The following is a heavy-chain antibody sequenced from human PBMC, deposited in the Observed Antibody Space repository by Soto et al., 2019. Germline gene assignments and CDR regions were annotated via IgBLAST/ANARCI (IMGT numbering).Heavy chain of an antibody. D-gene: IGHD4-17*01. Sequence: PGESLKISCKGSGYSFTGNWMGWVRQTPGKGLEWMGIICPRDSDTRYSPSFQGQVTISADKSISTAYLQWSSLRASDTGMYYCTSRLGAGGFDIWGQGTMVTVSS. CDR2: ICPRDSDT. CDR1: GYSFTGNW. V-gene: IGHV5-51*01. J-gene: IGHJ3*02. CDR3: TSRLGAGGFDI.